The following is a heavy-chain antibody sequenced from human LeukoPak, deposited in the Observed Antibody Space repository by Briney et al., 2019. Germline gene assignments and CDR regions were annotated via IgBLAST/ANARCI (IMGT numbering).Heavy chain of an antibody. CDR3: AKDRTRSSGWYYQFDY. Sequence: PGGSLGLSCAASGFTFSSYAMSWVRQAPGKGLEWVSAISGSGGSTYYADSVKGRFTISRDNSKNTLYLQMNSLRAEDTAVYYCAKDRTRSSGWYYQFDYWGQGTLVTVSS. D-gene: IGHD6-19*01. V-gene: IGHV3-23*01. J-gene: IGHJ4*02. CDR2: ISGSGGST. CDR1: GFTFSSYA.